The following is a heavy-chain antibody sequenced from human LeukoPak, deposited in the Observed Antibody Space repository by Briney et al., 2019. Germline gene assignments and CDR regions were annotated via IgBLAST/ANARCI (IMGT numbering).Heavy chain of an antibody. CDR1: GFTFDDYA. V-gene: IGHV3-9*01. Sequence: GGSLRLSCAASGFTFDDYAMHWVRQAPGKGLEWVSGISWNSGSIGYADSVKGRLTISRDNSKNSLYLQMNSLRAEDTALYYCAKDIGYSSSGAYFDYWGQGTLVTVSS. CDR2: ISWNSGSI. J-gene: IGHJ4*02. CDR3: AKDIGYSSSGAYFDY. D-gene: IGHD6-13*01.